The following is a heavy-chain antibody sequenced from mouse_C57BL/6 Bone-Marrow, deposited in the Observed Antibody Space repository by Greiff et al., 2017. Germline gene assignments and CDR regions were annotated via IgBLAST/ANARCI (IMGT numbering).Heavy chain of an antibody. CDR2: IDPSDSYT. CDR3: AIYDGYCWFAY. CDR1: GYTFTSYW. V-gene: IGHV1-50*01. J-gene: IGHJ3*01. D-gene: IGHD2-3*01. Sequence: QVQLQQPGAELVKPGASVKLSCKASGYTFTSYWMQWVKQRPGQGLEWIGEIDPSDSYTNYNQKFKGKATLTVDTSSSTAYMQLSSLTSEDSAVYYCAIYDGYCWFAYWGQGTLVTVSA.